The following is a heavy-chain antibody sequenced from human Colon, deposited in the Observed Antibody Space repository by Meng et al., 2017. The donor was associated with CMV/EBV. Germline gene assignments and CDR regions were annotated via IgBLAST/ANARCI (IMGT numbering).Heavy chain of an antibody. V-gene: IGHV4-4*07. D-gene: IGHD3-10*01. CDR1: GYSIKNYY. J-gene: IGHJ4*02. CDR3: ARAGARGVPVDL. CDR2: IHYSGGT. Sequence: QLKGLGPRLGKPSGTLSPPSTSSGYSIKNYYWTWLRQPAGKGLEWLGRIHYSGGTDDNPSLKSRVTLSIDTSKNQLSLKIYSVTAADTAVYYCARAGARGVPVDLWGQGTLVTVSS.